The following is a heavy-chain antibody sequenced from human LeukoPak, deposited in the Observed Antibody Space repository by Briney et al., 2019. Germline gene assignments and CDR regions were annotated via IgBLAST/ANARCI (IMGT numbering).Heavy chain of an antibody. CDR2: IYYSRST. Sequence: PSETLSLTCTVSSGSISSYYWSWLRQSPGKGLEWIGYIYYSRSTNYNPSLKSRITISVDTSKNQFSLKLSSVTAADTAVYYCARDRGVGAYWYFDLWGRGTVVTVSS. J-gene: IGHJ2*01. D-gene: IGHD1-26*01. CDR3: ARDRGVGAYWYFDL. V-gene: IGHV4-59*01. CDR1: SGSISSYY.